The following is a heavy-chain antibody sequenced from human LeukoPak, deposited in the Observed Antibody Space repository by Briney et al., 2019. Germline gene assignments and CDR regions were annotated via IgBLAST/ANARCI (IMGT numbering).Heavy chain of an antibody. V-gene: IGHV4-4*07. CDR1: GASISSYY. CDR3: ARGGYCSGGSCYSYYYMDV. CDR2: ISTSGST. D-gene: IGHD2-15*01. Sequence: SETLSLTCTVSGASISSYYWSWIRQPAGKGLEWIGRISTSGSTNYNSSLKSRVTMSVDTSKKQFSLNLSSVTAADTAVYYCARGGYCSGGSCYSYYYMDVWDKGTTVTVSS. J-gene: IGHJ6*03.